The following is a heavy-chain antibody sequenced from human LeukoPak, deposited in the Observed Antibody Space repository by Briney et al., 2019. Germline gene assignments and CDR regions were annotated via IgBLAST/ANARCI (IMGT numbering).Heavy chain of an antibody. CDR1: GFTFSTYS. Sequence: GGSLRLSCTASGFTFSTYSMNWVRQAPGKGLEWVASISDRGTYIYYADSVKGRFTISRDNAKNSLYLQMNSLRAEDTAVYYCANHLACGSTSCPPFDYRGQGTLVTVS. J-gene: IGHJ4*02. D-gene: IGHD2-2*01. V-gene: IGHV3-21*01. CDR3: ANHLACGSTSCPPFDY. CDR2: ISDRGTYI.